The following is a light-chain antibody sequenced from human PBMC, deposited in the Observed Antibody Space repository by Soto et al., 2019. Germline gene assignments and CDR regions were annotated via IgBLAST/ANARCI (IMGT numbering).Light chain of an antibody. J-gene: IGKJ5*01. CDR1: QSVTSY. CDR3: QHYGSSPPSST. CDR2: DAS. V-gene: IGKV3-20*01. Sequence: EIVITESPSTLSVSPGERATLSCRASQSVTSYLAWFQQKPGQAPRLLIYDASTRATGIPVRFSGSGSGTDFTLTISRLEPEDFAVYYCQHYGSSPPSSTFGQGTRLEIK.